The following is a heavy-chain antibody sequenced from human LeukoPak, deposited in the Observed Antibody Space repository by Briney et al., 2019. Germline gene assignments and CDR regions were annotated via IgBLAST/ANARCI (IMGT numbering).Heavy chain of an antibody. CDR2: IYPGDSDT. CDR3: ARGSGARGGSATYALNY. D-gene: IGHD3-10*01. Sequence: GESLKISCKGSGYTFITYWIGWGRPMPGKGLEWMGIIYPGDSDTRYSPSFQGQVSISADKPISTAYLQWSSLKASDTAMYYCARGSGARGGSATYALNYWGQGTLVTVSS. CDR1: GYTFITYW. V-gene: IGHV5-51*01. J-gene: IGHJ4*02.